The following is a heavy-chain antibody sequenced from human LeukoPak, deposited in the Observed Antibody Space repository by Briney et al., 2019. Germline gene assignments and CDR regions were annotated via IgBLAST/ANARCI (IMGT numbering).Heavy chain of an antibody. V-gene: IGHV7-4-1*02. CDR3: GRGPMGFGELLLDY. D-gene: IGHD3-10*01. CDR2: INTNTGNP. CDR1: GYTFTSYA. Sequence: ASVKVSCKASGYTFTSYAMNWVRQAPGQGLEWMGWINTNTGNPTYAQGFTGRFVFSLDASVSTAYLQVSSLKAEDTALYYCGRGPMGFGELLLDYWGQGTLVTGSS. J-gene: IGHJ4*02.